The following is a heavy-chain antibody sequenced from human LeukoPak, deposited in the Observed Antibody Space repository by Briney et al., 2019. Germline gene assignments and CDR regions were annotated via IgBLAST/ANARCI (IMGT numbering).Heavy chain of an antibody. V-gene: IGHV1-2*02. D-gene: IGHD3-22*01. J-gene: IGHJ3*02. CDR3: ARDAREYYYDSSGYYAFDI. Sequence: GASVKVSCKTSGYTFTGYYMHWVRQAPGQGLEWMGWINPNSGGTNYAQKLQGRVTMTTDTSTSTAYMELRRLRSDDTAVYYCARDAREYYYDSSGYYAFDIWGQGTMVTVSS. CDR2: INPNSGGT. CDR1: GYTFTGYY.